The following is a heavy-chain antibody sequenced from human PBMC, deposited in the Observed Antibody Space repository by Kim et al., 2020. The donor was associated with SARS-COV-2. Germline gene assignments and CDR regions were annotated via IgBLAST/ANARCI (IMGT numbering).Heavy chain of an antibody. V-gene: IGHV3-48*03. Sequence: IYDADSVRGRFTIARDNDKNSLYLQMNSLRAEDTAVYYCARGPNYSPFDYWGQGTLVTVSS. D-gene: IGHD4-4*01. J-gene: IGHJ4*02. CDR3: ARGPNYSPFDY. CDR2: I.